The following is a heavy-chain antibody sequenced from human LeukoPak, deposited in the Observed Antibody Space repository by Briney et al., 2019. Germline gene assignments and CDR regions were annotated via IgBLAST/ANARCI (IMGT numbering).Heavy chain of an antibody. D-gene: IGHD2-2*03. Sequence: GGSLRLTCAASALTFSSYAMSWVRQAPAKGLEWVSAISGSGGSTYYADSVKGRFTISRDNSKNTLYLQMNSLRAEDTAVYYCAKEGGYCSSTSCYDLGYYYYMDVWGKGTTVTVSS. CDR2: ISGSGGST. V-gene: IGHV3-23*01. CDR1: ALTFSSYA. CDR3: AKEGGYCSSTSCYDLGYYYYMDV. J-gene: IGHJ6*03.